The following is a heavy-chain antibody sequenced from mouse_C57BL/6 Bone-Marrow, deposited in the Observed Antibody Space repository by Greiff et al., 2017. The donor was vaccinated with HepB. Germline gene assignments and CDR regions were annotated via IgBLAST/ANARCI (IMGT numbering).Heavy chain of an antibody. CDR2: ISPYYGDA. J-gene: IGHJ4*01. D-gene: IGHD1-1*01. CDR1: GYTFTDYA. CDR3: DKDDYGCSPYYANDF. V-gene: IGHV1-67*01. Sequence: VQLQQSGPELVRPGVSVKISCKGSGYTFTDYAMHWVKQSPAKSLEWIGVISPYYGDASYNQKFKDKATMTVDKSSSTAYMELARLTSEASAVYDCDKDDYGCSPYYANDFEGQGTGVTVSA.